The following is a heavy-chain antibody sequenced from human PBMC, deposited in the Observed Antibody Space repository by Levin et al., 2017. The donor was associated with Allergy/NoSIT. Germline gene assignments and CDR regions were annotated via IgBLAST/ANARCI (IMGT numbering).Heavy chain of an antibody. D-gene: IGHD1-26*01. Sequence: ESLKISCAVYGGSFSGYYWSWIRQPPGKGLEWIGEINHSGSTNYNPSLKSRVTISVDTSKNQFSLKLSSVTAADTAVYYCARGMGATMTPIDYWGQGTLVTVSS. CDR1: GGSFSGYY. J-gene: IGHJ4*02. CDR2: INHSGST. CDR3: ARGMGATMTPIDY. V-gene: IGHV4-34*01.